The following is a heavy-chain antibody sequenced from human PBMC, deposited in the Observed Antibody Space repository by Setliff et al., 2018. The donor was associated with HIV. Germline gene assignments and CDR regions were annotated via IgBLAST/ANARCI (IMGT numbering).Heavy chain of an antibody. Sequence: PSETLSLTCSVSGGSINSYYWNWVRQPPGKGLEWIAYKHTSGSTNYNPSLKSRVIISVDRSKNQFSLRLSSVTAADTAVYYCARQPRWLQFPRYFDYWGQGTLVTVSS. V-gene: IGHV4-59*08. J-gene: IGHJ4*02. D-gene: IGHD5-12*01. CDR2: KHTSGST. CDR1: GGSINSYY. CDR3: ARQPRWLQFPRYFDY.